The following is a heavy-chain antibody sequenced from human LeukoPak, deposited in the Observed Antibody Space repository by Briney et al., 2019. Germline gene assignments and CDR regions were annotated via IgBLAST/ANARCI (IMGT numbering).Heavy chain of an antibody. CDR1: GFTFSSYA. CDR2: ISGSGGST. CDR3: AKDRGRGYNWKFHPLGKFDY. Sequence: PGGSLRLSCAASGFTFSSYAMSWVRQAPGNGLEWVSAISGSGGSTYYADSVKGRFTISRDNSKNTLYLQMNSLRAEDTAVYYCAKDRGRGYNWKFHPLGKFDYWGQGTLVTVSS. D-gene: IGHD1-1*01. J-gene: IGHJ4*02. V-gene: IGHV3-23*01.